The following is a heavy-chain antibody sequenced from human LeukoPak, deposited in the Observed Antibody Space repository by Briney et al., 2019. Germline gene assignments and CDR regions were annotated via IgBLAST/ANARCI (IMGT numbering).Heavy chain of an antibody. J-gene: IGHJ6*02. CDR3: AGVAPGVFYGMGV. CDR1: GASASSGSYY. Sequence: SETLSLTCIVSGASASSGSYYWSWVRQPPGKGLEWIGILYFSGNTNYIPSLKSRASISIDMSKNQFSLNLSSVTAADTAMYSCAGVAPGVFYGMGVWGQGITVTVSS. CDR2: LYFSGNT. D-gene: IGHD5/OR15-5a*01. V-gene: IGHV4-61*01.